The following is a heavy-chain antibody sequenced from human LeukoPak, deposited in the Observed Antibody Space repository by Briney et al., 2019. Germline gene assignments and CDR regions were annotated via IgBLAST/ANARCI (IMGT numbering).Heavy chain of an antibody. Sequence: GGSLRLSCAASGFTFSSYGMHWVRQAPGKGLEWVAVIWYDGSNKYYADSVKGRFTISIDNSKNTLYLQMNSLRAEDTAVYYCARDRVWFDPWGQGTLVTVSS. D-gene: IGHD6-13*01. CDR3: ARDRVWFDP. CDR2: IWYDGSNK. CDR1: GFTFSSYG. V-gene: IGHV3-33*01. J-gene: IGHJ5*02.